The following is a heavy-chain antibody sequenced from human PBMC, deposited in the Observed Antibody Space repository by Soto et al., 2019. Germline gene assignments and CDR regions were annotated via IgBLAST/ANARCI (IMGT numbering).Heavy chain of an antibody. CDR3: AHSVLRAVVGLVTTTAIYFDL. CDR2: IYWDDDK. Sequence: QITLNESGPTVVKPTETLTLNCTFSGFSLTTSGAGVGCVRQSPGKAPEWLAFIYWDDDKRYSTSLKSRITITKDNSKNQAGLTMANVDTEDRATDYCAHSVLRAVVGLVTTTAIYFDLWGQGTPVVVSS. CDR1: GFSLTTSGAG. D-gene: IGHD3-3*01. V-gene: IGHV2-5*02. J-gene: IGHJ4*02.